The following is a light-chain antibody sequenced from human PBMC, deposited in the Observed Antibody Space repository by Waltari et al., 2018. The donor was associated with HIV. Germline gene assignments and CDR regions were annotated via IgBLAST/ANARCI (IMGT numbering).Light chain of an antibody. CDR2: DVS. CDR3: CSYAGSPYV. V-gene: IGLV2-11*01. J-gene: IGLJ1*01. Sequence: QSALTQPRSVSGSPGQSVTISCTGTSSDVGGYNYVSWYQQHPGKAPKLMIYDVSQRPSVVPDRFSGSKSGNTASLTISGLQAEDEADYYCCSYAGSPYVFGTGTKVTVL. CDR1: SSDVGGYNY.